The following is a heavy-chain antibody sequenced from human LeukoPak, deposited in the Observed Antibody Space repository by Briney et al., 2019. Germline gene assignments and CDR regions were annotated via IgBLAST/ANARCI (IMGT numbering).Heavy chain of an antibody. Sequence: GGSLTLSFAPSGFTLCINYIIWVRQAPGKGLEWVANINQDGSEKYYVESVKGRFTISRDNAKNSLFLQMNSLRAEDTAVYYCARGISVDYWGQGTLVTVSS. CDR2: INQDGSEK. J-gene: IGHJ4*02. V-gene: IGHV3-7*04. D-gene: IGHD3-10*01. CDR3: ARGISVDY. CDR1: GFTLCINY.